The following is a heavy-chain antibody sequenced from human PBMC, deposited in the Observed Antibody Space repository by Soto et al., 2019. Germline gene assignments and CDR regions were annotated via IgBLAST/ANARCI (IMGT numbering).Heavy chain of an antibody. J-gene: IGHJ4*02. Sequence: GGSLRLSCAASGFTFSSYSMNWVRQAPGKGLEWVSYISSSSSTIYYADSVKGRFTISRDNAKNSLYLQMNSLRDEDTAVYYCARSSTEWELLPFDYWGQGTLVTVSS. D-gene: IGHD1-26*01. V-gene: IGHV3-48*02. CDR3: ARSSTEWELLPFDY. CDR2: ISSSSSTI. CDR1: GFTFSSYS.